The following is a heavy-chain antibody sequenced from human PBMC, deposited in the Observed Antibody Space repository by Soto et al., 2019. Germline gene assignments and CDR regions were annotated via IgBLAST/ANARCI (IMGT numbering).Heavy chain of an antibody. CDR1: GFTFDDYA. J-gene: IGHJ6*02. CDR2: ISWNSGNK. V-gene: IGHV3-9*01. CDR3: AKEAGLVRGFDWLSNGLAV. D-gene: IGHD3-9*01. Sequence: EVQLVESGGDLVQPGRSLRLSCAASGFTFDDYAMHWVRQAPGKGLEWVSGISWNSGNKGYADSVKGRFTISRDNAKNLLYLEMNRLRAEDTAIYYCAKEAGLVRGFDWLSNGLAVWGQGTAVTVS.